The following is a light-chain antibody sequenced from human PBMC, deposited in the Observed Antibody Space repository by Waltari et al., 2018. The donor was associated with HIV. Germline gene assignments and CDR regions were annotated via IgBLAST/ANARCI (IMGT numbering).Light chain of an antibody. CDR1: QSFGSNF. CDR3: QQYATSPPLT. J-gene: IGKJ4*01. CDR2: GAS. V-gene: IGKV3-20*01. Sequence: EIVLTQSPGTLSLSPGESATLSCRASQSFGSNFLAWYQQKPDQAPRLLIYGASRRATGIPDRFSGRGSGTDFTLTITRLEPEDFALYYCQQYATSPPLTFGGGTRVEIK.